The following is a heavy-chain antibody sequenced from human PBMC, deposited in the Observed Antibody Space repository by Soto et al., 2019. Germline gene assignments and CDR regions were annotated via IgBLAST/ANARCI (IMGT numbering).Heavy chain of an antibody. V-gene: IGHV4-39*01. CDR2: IYYSGNA. CDR3: ARLEGLATISYYFDC. D-gene: IGHD3-9*01. Sequence: QLQLQESGPGLVKPSETLSLTCSVSDDSINSDKYYWGWIRQPPGKGLEWIGSIYYSGNAYYSPSLHTRVTIALDKSRSQFSLKLNSVTAADSAVYFCARLEGLATISYYFDCWGPGALVTVSS. CDR1: DDSINSDKYY. J-gene: IGHJ4*02.